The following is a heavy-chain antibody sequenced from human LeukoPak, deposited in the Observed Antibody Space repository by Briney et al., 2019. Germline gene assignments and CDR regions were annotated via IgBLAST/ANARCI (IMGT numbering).Heavy chain of an antibody. V-gene: IGHV3-30*03. J-gene: IGHJ4*02. CDR2: ISYDGSNK. CDR3: ARDRGPFDY. D-gene: IGHD3-10*01. CDR1: GFTFSSYG. Sequence: GGSLRLSCAASGFTFSSYGMHWVRQAPGKGLEWVAVISYDGSNKYSADSVKGRFTISRDNSKNTLYLQMNSLRAEDTAVYYCARDRGPFDYWGQGTLVTVSS.